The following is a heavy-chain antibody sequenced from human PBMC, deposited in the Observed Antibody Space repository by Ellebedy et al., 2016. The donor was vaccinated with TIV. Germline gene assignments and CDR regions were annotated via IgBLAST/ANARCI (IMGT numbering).Heavy chain of an antibody. CDR1: VFTISNNS. J-gene: IGHJ3*02. CDR3: ASGAYDI. V-gene: IGHV3-48*04. CDR2: ISSTGTTI. Sequence: PGGSLRLSCAASVFTISNNSMNWVRQAPGKRLEWVPYISSTGTTIYYADSVKGRFTISRDNAKISLYLQMNSLTAEDTAVYYSASGAYDIWGQGTMVTVSS.